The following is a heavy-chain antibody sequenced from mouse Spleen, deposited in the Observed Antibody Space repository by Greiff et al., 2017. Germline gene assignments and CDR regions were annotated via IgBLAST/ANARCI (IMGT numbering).Heavy chain of an antibody. V-gene: IGHV5-9-4*01. CDR1: GFTFSSYA. J-gene: IGHJ4*01. CDR2: ISSGGSYT. Sequence: DVKLVESGGGLVKPGGSLKLSCAASGFTFSSYAMSWVRQSPEKRLEWVAEISSGGSYTYYPDTVTGRFTISRDNAKNTLYLEMSSLRSEDTAMYYCARIYYGNHAMDYWGQGTSVTVSS. D-gene: IGHD2-1*01. CDR3: ARIYYGNHAMDY.